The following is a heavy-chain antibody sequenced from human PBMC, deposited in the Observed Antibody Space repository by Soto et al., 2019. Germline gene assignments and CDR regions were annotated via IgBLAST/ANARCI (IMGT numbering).Heavy chain of an antibody. V-gene: IGHV1-69*12. CDR2: IMPIFRTP. Sequence: QVQLEQSGAEVKKPGSSVKVSCKASGGTFSNSAISWVRQAPGQGLEWLGGIMPIFRTPDYAQKFQGRVHITADXTXTXAXXELSGLRADDTAVYYCARDKDRLQLGGNYYYMLDVWGQGTTVTVSS. D-gene: IGHD1-26*01. CDR1: GGTFSNSA. CDR3: ARDKDRLQLGGNYYYMLDV. J-gene: IGHJ6*02.